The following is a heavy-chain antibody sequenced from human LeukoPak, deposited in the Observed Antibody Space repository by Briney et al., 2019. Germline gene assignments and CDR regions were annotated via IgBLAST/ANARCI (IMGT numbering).Heavy chain of an antibody. CDR3: ARDYCTSTTCPNWFDP. J-gene: IGHJ5*02. CDR1: GGSISSYY. V-gene: IGHV4-59*01. Sequence: SETLSLTCTVSGGSISSYYWSWIRQPPGKGLEWIGYIYYSGSTNYNPSLKSRVTISVDTSKNQFSLKLSSVTAADTAVYYCARDYCTSTTCPNWFDPWGQGTLVTVSS. D-gene: IGHD2-2*01. CDR2: IYYSGST.